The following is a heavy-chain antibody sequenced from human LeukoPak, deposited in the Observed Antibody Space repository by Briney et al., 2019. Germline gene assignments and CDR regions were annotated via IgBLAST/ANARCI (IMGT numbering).Heavy chain of an antibody. D-gene: IGHD3-22*01. CDR2: INPNSGGT. CDR3: ARGPPYYYDTSGYYYGY. CDR1: GYTFTGYY. J-gene: IGHJ4*02. V-gene: IGHV1-2*02. Sequence: ASVKVSCKASGYTFTGYYMHWVRQAPGQGLEWMGWINPNSGGTNYAQRFQGRVTVTRDTSISTAYMELSRLRSDDTAVYYCARGPPYYYDTSGYYYGYWGQGTLVTVSS.